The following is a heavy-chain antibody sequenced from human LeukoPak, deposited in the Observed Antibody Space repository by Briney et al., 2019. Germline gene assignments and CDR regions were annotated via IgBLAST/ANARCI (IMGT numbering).Heavy chain of an antibody. CDR2: INHSGST. Sequence: PSETLSLTCTVSGGSISSSSYYWSWIRQPPGKGLEWIGEINHSGSTNYNPSLKSRVTISVDTSKNQFSLKLSSVTAADTAVYYCARGKVRGWYGGLFDYWGQGTLVTVSS. D-gene: IGHD6-19*01. J-gene: IGHJ4*02. V-gene: IGHV4-39*07. CDR1: GGSISSSSYY. CDR3: ARGKVRGWYGGLFDY.